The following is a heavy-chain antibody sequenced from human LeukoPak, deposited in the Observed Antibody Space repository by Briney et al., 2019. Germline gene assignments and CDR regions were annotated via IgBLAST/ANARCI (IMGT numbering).Heavy chain of an antibody. CDR3: AKGSRYYYYGMDV. D-gene: IGHD3-10*01. J-gene: IGHJ6*02. CDR1: GFTFSSYA. CDR2: IYSGGST. Sequence: GGSLRLSCAASGFTFSSYAMSWVRQAPGKGLEWVSVIYSGGSTYYADSVKGRFTISRDNSKNTLYLQMNSLRAEDTAVYYCAKGSRYYYYGMDVWGQGTTVTVSS. V-gene: IGHV3-66*01.